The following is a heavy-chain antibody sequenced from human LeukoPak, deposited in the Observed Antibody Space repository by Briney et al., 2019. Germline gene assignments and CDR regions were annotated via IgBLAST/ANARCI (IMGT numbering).Heavy chain of an antibody. CDR3: AKPWTPMTSFFDY. Sequence: GESLCLSCAASGFTFNTFGIHWVRQPPGKGLDWVAVISYDGNKEYYADSVKGRFTISRDNSKNTLYLQMNSLRPEDTAVYYCAKPWTPMTSFFDYWGQGTLVTVSS. CDR1: GFTFNTFG. D-gene: IGHD4-17*01. CDR2: ISYDGNKE. V-gene: IGHV3-30*18. J-gene: IGHJ4*02.